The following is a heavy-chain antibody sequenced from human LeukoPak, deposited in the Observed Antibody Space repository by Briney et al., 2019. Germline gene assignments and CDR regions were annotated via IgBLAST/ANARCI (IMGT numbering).Heavy chain of an antibody. CDR2: IDSSGGGT. J-gene: IGHJ4*02. V-gene: IGHV3-21*01. CDR3: ARGVGAGS. D-gene: IGHD1-26*01. Sequence: GGSLRLSCAASGFTFSGYAMNWVRQAPGKGLEWVSAIDSSGGGTYYADSVKGRFTISRDNAKNSLYLQMNSLRAEDTAVYYCARGVGAGSWGQGTLVTVSS. CDR1: GFTFSGYA.